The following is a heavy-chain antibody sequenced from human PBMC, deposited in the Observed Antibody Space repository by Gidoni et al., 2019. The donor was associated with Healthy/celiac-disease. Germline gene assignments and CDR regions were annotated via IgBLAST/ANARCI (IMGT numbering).Heavy chain of an antibody. CDR1: GFPFSSFA. J-gene: IGHJ6*02. V-gene: IGHV3-23*04. CDR2: ISGSGGST. Sequence: EVQLVESGGGLVQPGGSLGLSCAASGFPFSSFAMSWVRQAPGKGLEWVSAISGSGGSTYYADSVKGRFTISRDNSKNTLYLQMNSLRAEDTAVYYCAKPQDGSYYYYYGMDVWGQGTTVTVSS. CDR3: AKPQDGSYYYYYGMDV.